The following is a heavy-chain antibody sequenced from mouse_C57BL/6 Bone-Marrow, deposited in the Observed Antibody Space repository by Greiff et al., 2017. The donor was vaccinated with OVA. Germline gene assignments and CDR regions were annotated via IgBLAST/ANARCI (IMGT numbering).Heavy chain of an antibody. J-gene: IGHJ3*01. D-gene: IGHD2-2*01. CDR1: GYTFTDYY. Sequence: VQLKQSGPELVKPGASVKISCKASGYTFTDYYMNWVKQSHGKSLEWIGDINPNNGGTSYNQKFKGKATLTVDKSSSTAYMELRSLTSEDSAVYYCAREAYGYDGLAWFAYWGQGTLVTVSA. V-gene: IGHV1-26*01. CDR2: INPNNGGT. CDR3: AREAYGYDGLAWFAY.